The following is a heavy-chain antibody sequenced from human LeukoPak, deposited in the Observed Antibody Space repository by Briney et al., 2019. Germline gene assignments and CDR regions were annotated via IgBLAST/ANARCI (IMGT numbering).Heavy chain of an antibody. D-gene: IGHD5-12*01. Sequence: GGSLRLSCAASGFTFRNYWMSWVRQAPGKGLEWVANIKQDGSEKYYMDSVKGRFTISRDNAKNSLYLQMNSLRAEDTAVYYCARDPYSGYFRFDYWGQGALVIVSS. J-gene: IGHJ4*02. V-gene: IGHV3-7*03. CDR1: GFTFRNYW. CDR2: IKQDGSEK. CDR3: ARDPYSGYFRFDY.